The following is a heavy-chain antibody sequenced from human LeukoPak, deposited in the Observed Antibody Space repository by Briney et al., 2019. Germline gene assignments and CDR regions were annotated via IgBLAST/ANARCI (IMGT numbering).Heavy chain of an antibody. CDR3: TRDFLHVYYYDSSGYVRGAFDI. D-gene: IGHD3-22*01. CDR2: INPNSGGA. Sequence: ASVKVSCKASGYTFTGYYLYWVRQAPGQGLEWMGWINPNSGGANFAQKFQGRVTMTRDTSISTVYMELSRLRSDDTAVYYCTRDFLHVYYYDSSGYVRGAFDIWGQGTMVTVSS. CDR1: GYTFTGYY. J-gene: IGHJ3*02. V-gene: IGHV1-2*02.